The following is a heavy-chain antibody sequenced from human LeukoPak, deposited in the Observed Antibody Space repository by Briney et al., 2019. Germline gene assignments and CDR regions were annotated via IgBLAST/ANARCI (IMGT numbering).Heavy chain of an antibody. CDR1: DDSITMYY. Sequence: SETLSLTCTVSDDSITMYYWTWIRQPPGKGLEWIGHVDHTGSTNFNPSLNGRVSISRDTSKNLFSLRLRSVTAADTAVYFCARGRVSSSTWYSTYYYYFYMDVWGKGTTVTVSS. V-gene: IGHV4-59*01. CDR3: ARGRVSSSTWYSTYYYYFYMDV. D-gene: IGHD1-1*01. CDR2: VDHTGST. J-gene: IGHJ6*03.